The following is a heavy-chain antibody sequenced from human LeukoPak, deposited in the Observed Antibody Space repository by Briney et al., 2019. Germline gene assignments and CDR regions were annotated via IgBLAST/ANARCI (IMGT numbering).Heavy chain of an antibody. D-gene: IGHD6-19*01. CDR3: AKTTVGYSSGRYPGWPADC. V-gene: IGHV3-23*01. Sequence: GGSLRLSCAASGFTFNTYAIYWVRQAPGKGLEWVSGICGSGGCTYYADSVKGRFTISRDNSKDTVYLQMNSLTADDTAIYYCAKTTVGYSSGRYPGWPADCWGQGTLVTVSS. J-gene: IGHJ4*02. CDR1: GFTFNTYA. CDR2: ICGSGGCT.